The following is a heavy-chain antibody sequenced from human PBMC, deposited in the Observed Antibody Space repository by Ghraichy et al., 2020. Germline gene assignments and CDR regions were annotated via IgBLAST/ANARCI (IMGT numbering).Heavy chain of an antibody. J-gene: IGHJ4*02. CDR3: AKSLGDPIRTLFDY. D-gene: IGHD1-1*01. Sequence: GGSLRLSCAASGFTFSSYGMHWVRQAPGKGLEWVAFIRYDGSNKYYADSVKGRFTISRDNSKNTLYLQMNSLRAEDTAVYYCAKSLGDPIRTLFDYWGQGTLVTVSS. CDR2: IRYDGSNK. V-gene: IGHV3-30*02. CDR1: GFTFSSYG.